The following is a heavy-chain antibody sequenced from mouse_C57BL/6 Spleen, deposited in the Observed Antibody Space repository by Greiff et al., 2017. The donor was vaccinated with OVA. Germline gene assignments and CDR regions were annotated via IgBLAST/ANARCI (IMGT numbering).Heavy chain of an antibody. CDR2: IYPGDGDT. CDR3: ASHDGTYWYFDV. V-gene: IGHV1-82*01. Sequence: VQLQQSGPELVKPGASVKISCKASGYAFSSSWMNWVKQRPGKGLEWIGRIYPGDGDTNYNGKFKGKATLTADKSSSTAYMQLSSLTSEDSAVYFCASHDGTYWYFDVWGTGTTVTVSS. J-gene: IGHJ1*03. D-gene: IGHD2-3*01. CDR1: GYAFSSSW.